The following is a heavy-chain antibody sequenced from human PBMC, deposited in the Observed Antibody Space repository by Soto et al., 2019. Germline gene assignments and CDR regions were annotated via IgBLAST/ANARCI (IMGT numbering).Heavy chain of an antibody. CDR3: AKVPLGYCSGGSCYGLDV. Sequence: GGSLRLSCAASGFTFSSYGMHWVRQAPGKGLEWVAVISYDGSNKYYADSVRGRFTISRDNSKNTLFPQMNSLRAEDMAVYYCAKVPLGYCSGGSCYGLDVWGQGTTVTVSS. V-gene: IGHV3-30*18. CDR2: ISYDGSNK. J-gene: IGHJ6*02. D-gene: IGHD2-15*01. CDR1: GFTFSSYG.